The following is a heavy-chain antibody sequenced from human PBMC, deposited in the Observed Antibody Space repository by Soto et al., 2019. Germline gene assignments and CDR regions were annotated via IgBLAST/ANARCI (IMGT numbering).Heavy chain of an antibody. V-gene: IGHV4-31*02. Sequence: SAPLSLTWTVSGGSIHSGGDYWSWIRQHPGKGLEWIGSIYYTGSTNYNPSLKSRVTVSLDTSKNQFSLNLISVTAADTAVYYCARGITSRASWFDPWGQGTLVTVSS. D-gene: IGHD1-20*01. J-gene: IGHJ5*02. CDR3: ARGITSRASWFDP. CDR1: GGSIHSGGDY. CDR2: IYYTGST.